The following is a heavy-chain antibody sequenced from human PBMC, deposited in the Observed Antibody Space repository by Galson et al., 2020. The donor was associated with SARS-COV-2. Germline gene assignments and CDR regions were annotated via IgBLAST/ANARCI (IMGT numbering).Heavy chain of an antibody. V-gene: IGHV1-18*04. CDR3: ARDTYYDILTGYPTPGIDY. J-gene: IGHJ4*02. CDR1: GYTFTSYG. D-gene: IGHD3-9*01. CDR2: ISAYNGNT. Sequence: GASVKVSCKASGYTFTSYGISWVRQAPGQGLEWMGWISAYNGNTNYAQKLQGRVTMTTDTSTSTAYMELRSLRSDDTAVYYCARDTYYDILTGYPTPGIDYWGQGTLVTVSS.